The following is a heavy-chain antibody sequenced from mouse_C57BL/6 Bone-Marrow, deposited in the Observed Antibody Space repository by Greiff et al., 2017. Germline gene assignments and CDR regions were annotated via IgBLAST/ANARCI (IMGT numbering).Heavy chain of an antibody. CDR1: GFTFSSYG. D-gene: IGHD4-1*01. J-gene: IGHJ2*01. V-gene: IGHV5-6*01. Sequence: EVQLVESGGDLVKPGGSLKLSCAASGFTFSSYGMSWVRQTPDKRLEWDATISSGGSYTYYPDSVKGRFTISRDNAKNTLYLQMSSLKSEDTAMYYCARHWDYFDYWGQGTTLTVSS. CDR3: ARHWDYFDY. CDR2: ISSGGSYT.